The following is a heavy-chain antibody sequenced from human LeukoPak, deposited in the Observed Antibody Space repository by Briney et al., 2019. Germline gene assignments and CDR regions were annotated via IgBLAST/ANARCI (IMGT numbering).Heavy chain of an antibody. CDR2: IGTAGDT. V-gene: IGHV3-13*01. J-gene: IGHJ4*02. CDR3: ARARRNGDYYDY. Sequence: GGSLRLSCAASGFTFSSYDMHWVRQATGKGLEWVSAIGTAGDTYYPGSVKGRFTISRENAKNSLYLQMNSLRAGDTAVYYCARARRNGDYYDYWGQGTLDTVSS. D-gene: IGHD1-1*01. CDR1: GFTFSSYD.